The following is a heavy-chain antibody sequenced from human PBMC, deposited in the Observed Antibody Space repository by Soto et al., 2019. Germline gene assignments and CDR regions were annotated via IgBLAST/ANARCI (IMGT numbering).Heavy chain of an antibody. CDR3: ATYYGGNSFDY. D-gene: IGHD4-17*01. V-gene: IGHV4-39*01. CDR1: GGSISSSSYY. Sequence: QLQLQESGPGLVKPSETLSLTCTVSGGSISSSSYYWGWIRQPPGKGLEWIGSIYYSGSTYYNPSLKSRVTISVDTSKNQFSLKLSSVTAADPAVYYCATYYGGNSFDYWGQGTLVTVSS. J-gene: IGHJ4*02. CDR2: IYYSGST.